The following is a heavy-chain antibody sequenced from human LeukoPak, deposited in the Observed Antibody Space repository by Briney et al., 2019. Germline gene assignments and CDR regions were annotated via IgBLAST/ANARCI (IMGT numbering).Heavy chain of an antibody. V-gene: IGHV3-23*01. J-gene: IGHJ1*01. CDR3: AKLGSFSFQY. CDR2: ISGSGGST. CDR1: GFTFSSDA. D-gene: IGHD3-10*01. Sequence: PGGSLRLSCAASGFTFSSDAMSWVPQAPGKGLEWVSGISGSGGSTYHADSVKGRFTISRDNSKNTLYLQMNSLRAEDTAVYYCAKLGSFSFQYWGQGTLVTVSS.